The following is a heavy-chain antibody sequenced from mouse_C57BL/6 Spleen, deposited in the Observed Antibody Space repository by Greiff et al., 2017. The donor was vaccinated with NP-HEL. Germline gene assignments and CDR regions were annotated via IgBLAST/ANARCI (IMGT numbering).Heavy chain of an antibody. Sequence: EVMLVESGGGLVKPGGSLKLSCAASGFTFSSYAMSWVRQTPDKRLEWVATISDGGSYTYYPDNVKGRFTISRDNAKNNLYLQMSHLKSEDTAMYYCAREDYWGQGTSVTVSS. CDR2: ISDGGSYT. V-gene: IGHV5-4*01. CDR3: AREDY. CDR1: GFTFSSYA. J-gene: IGHJ4*01.